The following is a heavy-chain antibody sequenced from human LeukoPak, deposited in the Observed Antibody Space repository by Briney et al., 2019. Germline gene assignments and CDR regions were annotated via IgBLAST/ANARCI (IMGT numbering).Heavy chain of an antibody. CDR2: ISGSGGST. D-gene: IGHD3-22*01. CDR3: AATLARRYSYDSSGYYSDYGMDV. V-gene: IGHV3-23*01. CDR1: GFTFSSYA. Sequence: PGGSLRLSCAASGFTFSSYAMSWARQAPEKGLEWVSTISGSGGSTYYADSVKGRFTISRDNSKNTLYLQMNSLRAEDTAVYYCAATLARRYSYDSSGYYSDYGMDVWGQGTTVTVSS. J-gene: IGHJ6*02.